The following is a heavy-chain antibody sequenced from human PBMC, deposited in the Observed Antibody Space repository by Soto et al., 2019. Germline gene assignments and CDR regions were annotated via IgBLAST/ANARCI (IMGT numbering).Heavy chain of an antibody. D-gene: IGHD2-21*02. CDR3: ARVFPSYCGGDCSYFDS. J-gene: IGHJ4*02. CDR2: IFYSGST. V-gene: IGHV4-59*01. CDR1: GGSFNLYY. Sequence: SETLSLTCTVSGGSFNLYYWSWIRQPPGKGLEWIGYIFYSGSTKSNPSLKSRVTMSVDMSKNQFSLRLTSVTAADTAVYYCARVFPSYCGGDCSYFDSWGQGTLVTVSS.